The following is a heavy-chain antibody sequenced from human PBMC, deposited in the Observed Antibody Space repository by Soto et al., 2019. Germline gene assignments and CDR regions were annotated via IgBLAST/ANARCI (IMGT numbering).Heavy chain of an antibody. Sequence: EVQQVESGGGLVQPGGSLRLSCEGSGFIVSTNYMSWVRQAPGKGLEWVSVINSDGTTDYADSVKGRFTISRDNSKNTVSLQMDSLRDEDTAMYYRARDWNGDSYFDHWGQGTLVTVSS. CDR3: ARDWNGDSYFDH. CDR1: GFIVSTNY. D-gene: IGHD4-17*01. V-gene: IGHV3-66*01. CDR2: INSDGTT. J-gene: IGHJ4*02.